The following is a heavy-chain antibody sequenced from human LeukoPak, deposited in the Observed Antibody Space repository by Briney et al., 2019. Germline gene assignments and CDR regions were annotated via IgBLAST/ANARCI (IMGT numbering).Heavy chain of an antibody. CDR2: IYYSGST. V-gene: IGHV4-39*01. CDR3: ARHNWFDP. J-gene: IGHJ5*02. CDR1: GGSISGSSYY. Sequence: SETLSLTCTVSGGSISGSSYYWGWIRQPPGKGLEWIGSIYYSGSTYYNPSLKSRVTISVDKSKNQFSLRLNSVTAADTAVYYCARHNWFDPWGQGTLVTVSS.